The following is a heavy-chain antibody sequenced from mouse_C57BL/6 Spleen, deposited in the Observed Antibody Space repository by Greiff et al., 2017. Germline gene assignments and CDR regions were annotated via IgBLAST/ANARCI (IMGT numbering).Heavy chain of an antibody. J-gene: IGHJ4*01. CDR1: GYTFTSYG. CDR2: IYPRSGNT. Sequence: VKLVESGAELARPGASVKLSCKASGYTFTSYGISWVKQRTGQGLEWIGEIYPRSGNTYYNEKVKGKDTLTADKSSSTAYMELRSLTSEDSAVYFCAMRAMDYWGKGTSVTVSS. V-gene: IGHV1-81*01. CDR3: AMRAMDY.